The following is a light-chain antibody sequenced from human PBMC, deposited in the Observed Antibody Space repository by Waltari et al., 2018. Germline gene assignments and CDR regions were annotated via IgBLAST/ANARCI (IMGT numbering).Light chain of an antibody. J-gene: IGKJ3*01. Sequence: DIVMTQSPDSLAVSLGERATINCKSSQSVLYNSNNKNYLAWYQQKPGQPHKLLIYWASTRASGVPDRFSGSGSGTDFTLTVSSLQAEDVAVYYCQQYYTTPFTFGPGTKVDI. CDR2: WAS. CDR3: QQYYTTPFT. V-gene: IGKV4-1*01. CDR1: QSVLYNSNNKNY.